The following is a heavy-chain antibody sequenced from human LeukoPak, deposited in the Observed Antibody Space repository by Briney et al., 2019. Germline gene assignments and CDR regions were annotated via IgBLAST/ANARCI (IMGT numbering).Heavy chain of an antibody. CDR3: ARRPADQGFDP. V-gene: IGHV3-48*04. CDR2: ISSSSSTI. D-gene: IGHD6-13*01. Sequence: GGSLRLSCAASGFTFSSYSMNRVRQAPGKGLEWVSYISSSSSTIYYADSVKGRFTISRDNAKNSLYLQMNSLRAEDTAVYYCARRPADQGFDPWGQGTLVTVSS. J-gene: IGHJ5*02. CDR1: GFTFSSYS.